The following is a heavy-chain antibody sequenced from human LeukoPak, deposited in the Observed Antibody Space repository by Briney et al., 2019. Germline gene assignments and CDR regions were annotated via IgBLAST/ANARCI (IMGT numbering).Heavy chain of an antibody. V-gene: IGHV1-8*03. CDR2: MNPNSGNT. CDR3: ATVSSQFTFDF. CDR1: GYTFTSYD. Sequence: ASVKVSCKASGYTFTSYDINWVRQATGQGLEWMGWMNPNSGNTGYAQKFQGRVTITRNTSISTAYMELSSLRSEDTAVYYCATVSSQFTFDFWGQGALVTVSS. J-gene: IGHJ4*02.